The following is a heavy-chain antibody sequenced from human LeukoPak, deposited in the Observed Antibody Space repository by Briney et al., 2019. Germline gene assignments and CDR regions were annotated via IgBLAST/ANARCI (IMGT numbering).Heavy chain of an antibody. V-gene: IGHV4-34*01. CDR1: GGSFSGYY. J-gene: IGHJ5*02. Sequence: SETLSLTCAVYGGSFSGYYWSWIRQPPGKGLEWLGEINHSGSTNYNPSLKSRVTISVDTSKNQFSLKLSSVTAADTAVYYCARGPLVQSSPEFDPWGQGTLVTVSS. CDR2: INHSGST. D-gene: IGHD6-13*01. CDR3: ARGPLVQSSPEFDP.